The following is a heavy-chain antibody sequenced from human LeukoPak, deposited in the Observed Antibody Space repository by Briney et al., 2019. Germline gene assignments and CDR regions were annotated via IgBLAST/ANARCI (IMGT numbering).Heavy chain of an antibody. J-gene: IGHJ4*02. CDR1: GFXFSRSA. D-gene: IGHD5-24*01. CDR3: ARRRDGYNPELDY. V-gene: IGHV3-30*04. CDR2: ISNDGMRK. Sequence: GGSLRLSCAASGFXFSRSAIHWVRQPPGKGLEWMAVISNDGMRKFHADSVKGRFTISRDNSKNTLYLQMDSLTTEDTALYYCARRRDGYNPELDYWGQGTLVTVSS.